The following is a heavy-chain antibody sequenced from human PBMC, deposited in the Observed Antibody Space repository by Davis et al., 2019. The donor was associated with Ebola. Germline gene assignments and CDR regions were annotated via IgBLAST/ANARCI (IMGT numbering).Heavy chain of an antibody. D-gene: IGHD1-26*01. CDR2: IYYSGST. CDR3: ARVASSIRWELRGVGSASNYYYYYMDV. Sequence: PSETLSLTCTVSGGSISSHYWSWIRQPPGKGLEWIGYIYYSGSTNYNPSLKSRVTMSVDTSKNQFSLKLSSVTAADTAVYYCARVASSIRWELRGVGSASNYYYYYMDVWGKGTTVTVSS. V-gene: IGHV4-59*11. J-gene: IGHJ6*03. CDR1: GGSISSHY.